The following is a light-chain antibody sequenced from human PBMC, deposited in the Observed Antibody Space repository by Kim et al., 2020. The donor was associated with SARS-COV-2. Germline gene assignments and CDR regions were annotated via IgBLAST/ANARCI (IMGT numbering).Light chain of an antibody. Sequence: DILMTQSPATLSVSPGERATLSCKGSQSVSSNLAWYQQKPGQAPRLLIYGASIRATGIPARFSGSGSGTEFTLTISSLHSEDFAIYYWQHNDDSPLTFGRGTKVDIK. J-gene: IGKJ4*01. CDR3: QHNDDSPLT. CDR1: QSVSSN. V-gene: IGKV3-15*01. CDR2: GAS.